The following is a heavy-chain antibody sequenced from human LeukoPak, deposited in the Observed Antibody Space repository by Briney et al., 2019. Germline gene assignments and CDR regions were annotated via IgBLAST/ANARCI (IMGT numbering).Heavy chain of an antibody. CDR2: ISSSSSYI. D-gene: IGHD6-19*01. Sequence: PGGSLRLPCAASGFTFSSYSMNWVRQAPGKGLEWVSSISSSSSYIYYADSVKGRFTISRDNAKNSLYLQMNSLRAEDTAVYYCAREAAVAGTCWGQGTLVTVSS. CDR3: AREAAVAGTC. CDR1: GFTFSSYS. V-gene: IGHV3-21*01. J-gene: IGHJ4*02.